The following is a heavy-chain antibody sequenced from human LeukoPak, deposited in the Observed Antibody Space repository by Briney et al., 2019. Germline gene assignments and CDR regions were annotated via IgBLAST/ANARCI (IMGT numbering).Heavy chain of an antibody. V-gene: IGHV3-74*01. D-gene: IGHD3-3*01. CDR3: ARGDFWSGSDY. J-gene: IGHJ4*02. Sequence: GGPLRLSCAASGFTFSSYWMHWVRQAPGKGLVWVSRINSDGSSTSYADSVKGRFTISRDNAKNTLYLQMNSLRAEDTAVYYCARGDFWSGSDYWGQGTLVTVSS. CDR1: GFTFSSYW. CDR2: INSDGSST.